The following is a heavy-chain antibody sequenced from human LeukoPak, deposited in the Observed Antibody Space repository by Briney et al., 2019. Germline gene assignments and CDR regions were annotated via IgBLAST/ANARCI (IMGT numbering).Heavy chain of an antibody. CDR2: ISGSGGST. D-gene: IGHD2-15*01. CDR3: AKVHCSGGSCYRTFDY. Sequence: PGGSLRLSCAASGFTFSSYSMNWVRQAPGKGLEWVSAISGSGGSTYYADSVKGRFTISRDNSKNTLYLQMNSLRAEDTAVYYCAKVHCSGGSCYRTFDYWGQGTLVTVSS. CDR1: GFTFSSYS. J-gene: IGHJ4*02. V-gene: IGHV3-23*01.